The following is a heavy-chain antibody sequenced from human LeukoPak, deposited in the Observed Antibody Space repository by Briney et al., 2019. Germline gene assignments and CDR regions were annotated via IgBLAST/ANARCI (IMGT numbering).Heavy chain of an antibody. CDR2: IYDSGST. Sequence: PSETLSLTCTVSGGSISSYYWSWVRQPPGKGREGSGYIYDSGSTNYNPSLTSRVTISVDTSKNQFSLKLSSVTAADTAVYYCARSPRIAARPDAFDIWGQGTMVTVSS. CDR1: GGSISSYY. V-gene: IGHV4-59*01. J-gene: IGHJ3*02. D-gene: IGHD6-6*01. CDR3: ARSPRIAARPDAFDI.